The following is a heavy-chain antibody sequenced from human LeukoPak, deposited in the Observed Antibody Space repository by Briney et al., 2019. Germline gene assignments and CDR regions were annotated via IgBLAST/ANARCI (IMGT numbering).Heavy chain of an antibody. CDR3: ARSTYYDFWSGYWFDP. CDR2: INHSGST. D-gene: IGHD3-3*01. J-gene: IGHJ5*02. V-gene: IGHV4-34*01. Sequence: PSETLSLTCAVYGGSFSGYYWSWIRQPPGKGLEWIGEINHSGSTNYNPSLKSRVTISVDTSKNQFSLKLSSVTAADTAVYYCARSTYYDFWSGYWFDPWGQGTLVTVSS. CDR1: GGSFSGYY.